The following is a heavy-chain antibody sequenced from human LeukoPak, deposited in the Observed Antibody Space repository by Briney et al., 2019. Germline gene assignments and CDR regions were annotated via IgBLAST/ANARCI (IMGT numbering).Heavy chain of an antibody. J-gene: IGHJ5*02. D-gene: IGHD6-19*01. Sequence: GGSLRLSCVASGFTFSSYAMSWVRQAPGKGLEWVSSITGSSYIYYADSVKGRFTISRDNAKNSLYLQMNSLRAEDTAVYYCARDLSSGRVGFWFDPWGQGTLVTVSS. CDR1: GFTFSSYA. CDR3: ARDLSSGRVGFWFDP. CDR2: ITGSSYI. V-gene: IGHV3-21*01.